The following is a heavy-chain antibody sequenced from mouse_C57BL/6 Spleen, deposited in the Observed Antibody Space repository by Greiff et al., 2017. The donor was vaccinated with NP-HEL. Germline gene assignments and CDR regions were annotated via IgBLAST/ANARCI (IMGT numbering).Heavy chain of an antibody. D-gene: IGHD1-1*01. Sequence: VQLQQSGAELVRPGSSVKLSCKASGYTFTSYWMHWVKQRPIQGLEWIGNIDPSDSETHYNQKFKDKATLTVDKSSSTAYMQLSSLTSEDSAVYYCAATVVGNYYAMDYWGQGTSVTVSS. V-gene: IGHV1-52*01. J-gene: IGHJ4*01. CDR1: GYTFTSYW. CDR2: IDPSDSET. CDR3: AATVVGNYYAMDY.